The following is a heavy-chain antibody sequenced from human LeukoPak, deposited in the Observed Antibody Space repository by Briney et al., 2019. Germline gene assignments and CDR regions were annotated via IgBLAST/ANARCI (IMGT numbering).Heavy chain of an antibody. Sequence: GGSLRLSCAASGFTISSYAMSWVRQTPGKGLEWVSLIIDDGHTTSNADSVKGRFTISRDNSKNTLSLQMNSLRAEDTAVYYCAKYGGHPLPHYYLDYWGQGTQVTVSS. CDR1: GFTISSYA. D-gene: IGHD3-16*01. V-gene: IGHV3-23*01. J-gene: IGHJ4*02. CDR2: IIDDGHTT. CDR3: AKYGGHPLPHYYLDY.